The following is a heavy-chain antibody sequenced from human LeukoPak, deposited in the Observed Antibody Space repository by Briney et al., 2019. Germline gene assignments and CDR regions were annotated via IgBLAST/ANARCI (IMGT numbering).Heavy chain of an antibody. J-gene: IGHJ4*02. CDR2: INPNSGGT. Sequence: GASVKVSCKASGYTFTGYYMHWVRQAPGQGLEWMGWINPNSGGTNYAQKFQGRVTMTRDTSISTAYMELSRLRSDDTAVYYCARDHTGRYYYDSSGLPADYWGQGTLVTVSS. CDR1: GYTFTGYY. CDR3: ARDHTGRYYYDSSGLPADY. V-gene: IGHV1-2*02. D-gene: IGHD3-22*01.